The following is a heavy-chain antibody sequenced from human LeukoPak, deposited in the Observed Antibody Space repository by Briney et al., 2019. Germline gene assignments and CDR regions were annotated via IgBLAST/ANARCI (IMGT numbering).Heavy chain of an antibody. J-gene: IGHJ4*02. D-gene: IGHD6-19*01. CDR3: ARDRIAVAGTGVRNYFDY. CDR2: IYYSGST. CDR1: GGSISSSSYY. V-gene: IGHV4-39*07. Sequence: PPETLSLTCTVSGGSISSSSYYWGWIRQPPGKGLEWIGSIYYSGSTYYNPSLKSRVTISVDTSKNQFSLKLSSVTAADTAVYYCARDRIAVAGTGVRNYFDYWGQGTLVTVSS.